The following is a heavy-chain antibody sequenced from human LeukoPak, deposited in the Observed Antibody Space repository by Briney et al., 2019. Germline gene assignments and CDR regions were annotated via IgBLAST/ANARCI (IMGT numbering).Heavy chain of an antibody. CDR1: GYTFTSYG. V-gene: IGHV1-18*01. D-gene: IGHD3-10*01. Sequence: ASVKVSCKASGYTFTSYGISWVRQAPGQGLEWMGWISAYNGNTNYAQKLQGRVTMTTDTSTSTAYMELRSLRSDDTAVYYCASVPHYGSTKEYGMDVWGQGTTVTVSS. J-gene: IGHJ6*02. CDR3: ASVPHYGSTKEYGMDV. CDR2: ISAYNGNT.